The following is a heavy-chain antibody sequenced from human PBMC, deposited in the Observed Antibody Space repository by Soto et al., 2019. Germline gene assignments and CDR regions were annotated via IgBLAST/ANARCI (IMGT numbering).Heavy chain of an antibody. CDR1: GFTFSSYA. J-gene: IGHJ4*02. D-gene: IGHD3-9*01. Sequence: PGGSLRLSCAASGFTFSSYAMSWVRQAPGKGLEWVSIISGSGGTTYYADSVKGRFTTSRDNSKNTLYLQMNSLRAEDTAVYYCAKKGDYDILTGYFDSWGQGTLVTVSS. CDR3: AKKGDYDILTGYFDS. V-gene: IGHV3-23*01. CDR2: ISGSGGTT.